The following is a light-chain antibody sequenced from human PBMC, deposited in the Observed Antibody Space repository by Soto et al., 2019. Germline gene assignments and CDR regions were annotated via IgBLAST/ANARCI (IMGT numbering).Light chain of an antibody. Sequence: QSVLTQPASVSGSPGQSITISCTGTSSDVGSSNLVSWYQQHPGKAPKLMIYEGSKRPSGVSDRFSGYKTGNTASLTISGLQAEDEGDYYCCSDAGSSTWVFGGGTKLTVL. CDR1: SSDVGSSNL. CDR2: EGS. V-gene: IGLV2-23*01. CDR3: CSDAGSSTWV. J-gene: IGLJ3*02.